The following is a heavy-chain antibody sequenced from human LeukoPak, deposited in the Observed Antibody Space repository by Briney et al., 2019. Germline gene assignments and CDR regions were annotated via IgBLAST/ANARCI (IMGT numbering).Heavy chain of an antibody. D-gene: IGHD3-10*01. CDR1: GFTFKSYS. Sequence: PGGSLRLSCVASGFTFKSYSMNWVRQAPGKGLEWVSFITSTSSDLFYSGSVKGRFTVSRDNARNSLYLQMNSLTAEDTAVYYCARAAGHYFDYWGQGSLVTVSS. CDR2: ITSTSSDL. V-gene: IGHV3-21*05. J-gene: IGHJ4*02. CDR3: ARAAGHYFDY.